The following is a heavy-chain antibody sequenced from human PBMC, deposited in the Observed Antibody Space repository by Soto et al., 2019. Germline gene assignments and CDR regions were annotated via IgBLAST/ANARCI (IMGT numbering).Heavy chain of an antibody. D-gene: IGHD3-3*01. CDR3: ARAVYDFWSGSAFDY. J-gene: IGHJ4*02. CDR2: IYYSGST. V-gene: IGHV4-59*01. CDR1: GGSISSYY. Sequence: QVQLQESGPGLVKPSETLSLTCTVSGGSISSYYWSWIRQPPGKGLEWIGYIYYSGSTNYNPSLKSQVTISVDTSKNQFSLKLSSVTAADTAVYYCARAVYDFWSGSAFDYWGQGTLVTVSS.